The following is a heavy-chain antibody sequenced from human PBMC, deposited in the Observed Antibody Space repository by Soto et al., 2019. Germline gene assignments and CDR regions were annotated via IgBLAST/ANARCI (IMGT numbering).Heavy chain of an antibody. Sequence: PSETLSLTCAVSGYSISSGYYWGWIRQPPGKGLEWIGSIYHSGSTYYNPSLKSRVTISVDTSKNQFSLKLSSVTAADTAVYYCARRSNDGAYGEPWFDPWGQGTLVTVSS. V-gene: IGHV4-38-2*01. CDR1: GYSISSGYY. J-gene: IGHJ5*02. CDR3: ARRSNDGAYGEPWFDP. CDR2: IYHSGST. D-gene: IGHD4-17*01.